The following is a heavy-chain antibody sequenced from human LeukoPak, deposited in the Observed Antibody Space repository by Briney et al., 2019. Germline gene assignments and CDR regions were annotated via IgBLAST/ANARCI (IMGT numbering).Heavy chain of an antibody. D-gene: IGHD3-3*02. CDR2: ISGSGGST. J-gene: IGHJ1*01. CDR1: GFTFSSYW. CDR3: AKDHSIPSEYFQH. V-gene: IGHV3-23*01. Sequence: GGSLRLSCAASGFTFSSYWMSWVRQAPGKGLEWVSAISGSGGSTYYADSVKGRFTISRDNSKNTLYLQMNSLRAEDTAVYYCAKDHSIPSEYFQHWGQGTLVTVSS.